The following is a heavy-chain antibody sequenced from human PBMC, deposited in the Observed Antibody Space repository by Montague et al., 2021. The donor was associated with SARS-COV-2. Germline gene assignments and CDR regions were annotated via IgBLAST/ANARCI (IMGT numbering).Heavy chain of an antibody. D-gene: IGHD1-1*01. J-gene: IGHJ4*02. Sequence: SETLSLTCTVSGDSISSSSYNWCWIRQPPGKVLEWIGSVHYSGRPYYNPSLRSRVTIYVVTAKNQLPLKLSSVTAADTAVYYCTRHVHMTCPEPSPGFDYWGQGTLVTVSS. CDR1: GDSISSSSYN. CDR2: VHYSGRP. CDR3: TRHVHMTCPEPSPGFDY. V-gene: IGHV4-39*01.